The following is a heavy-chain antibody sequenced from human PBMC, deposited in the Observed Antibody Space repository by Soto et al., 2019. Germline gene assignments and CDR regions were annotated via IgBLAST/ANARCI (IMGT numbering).Heavy chain of an antibody. CDR3: ARAKYSSPTSFDY. D-gene: IGHD6-6*01. V-gene: IGHV4-59*01. J-gene: IGHJ4*02. CDR2: MYYSGRT. Sequence: QVQLQESGPGLVKPSETLSLTCTVSGGSISPYYWNWIRQTPGKGLEWIGYMYYSGRTNYNPSLESRVTISVDTSKNQFSLKLNSVTAADTAVYYCARAKYSSPTSFDYWGQGTLVTVSS. CDR1: GGSISPYY.